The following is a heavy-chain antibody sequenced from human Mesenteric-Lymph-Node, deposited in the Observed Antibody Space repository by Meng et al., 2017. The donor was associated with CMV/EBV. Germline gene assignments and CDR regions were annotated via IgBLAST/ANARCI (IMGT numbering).Heavy chain of an antibody. CDR2: ISASGGST. CDR3: ARDKNARSSSGWFDP. D-gene: IGHD6-6*01. CDR1: AYSFTTSF. J-gene: IGHJ5*02. Sequence: SAYSFTTSFFHWLQQAPGQGLEWMGMISASGGSTNYAQKFQGRVTMTRDTSTSTVFMELASLRSEDTAVYYCARDKNARSSSGWFDPWGQGTLVTVSS. V-gene: IGHV1-46*01.